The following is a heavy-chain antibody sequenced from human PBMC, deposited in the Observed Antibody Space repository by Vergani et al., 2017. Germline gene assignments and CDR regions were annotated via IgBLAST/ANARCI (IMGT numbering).Heavy chain of an antibody. V-gene: IGHV4-59*01. D-gene: IGHD2-15*01. CDR1: VGSISSYY. Sequence: QVQLQESGPGLVKPSETLSLTCTVSVGSISSYYWSWIRQPPGTGLEWIGYIYYSGSTNYNPSLKRRVTISVDTSKDQFSLKLSSVTAADTAVYYCARGGARYCSGGSCGNWFDPWGQGTLVTVSS. J-gene: IGHJ5*02. CDR3: ARGGARYCSGGSCGNWFDP. CDR2: IYYSGST.